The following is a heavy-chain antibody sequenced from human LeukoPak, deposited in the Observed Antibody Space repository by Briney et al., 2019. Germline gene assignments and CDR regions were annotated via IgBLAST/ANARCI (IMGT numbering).Heavy chain of an antibody. Sequence: GGSLRLSCAASGFTFSSYEMNWVRQAPGKGLEWVSYISGGSNVIHYADSVRGRFTISRDDAKSSLYLQMDSLRAEDTAVYYCASSGVKSVTTHGPWGQGTLVTVSS. CDR3: ASSGVKSVTTHGP. CDR1: GFTFSSYE. D-gene: IGHD4-17*01. CDR2: ISGGSNVI. J-gene: IGHJ5*02. V-gene: IGHV3-48*03.